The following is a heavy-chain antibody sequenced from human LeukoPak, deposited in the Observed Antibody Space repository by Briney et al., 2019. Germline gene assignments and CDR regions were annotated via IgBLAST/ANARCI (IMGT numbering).Heavy chain of an antibody. CDR1: GDSVRTSNYY. J-gene: IGHJ6*02. CDR2: IHYSGNT. CDR3: ARGPRKTSGWYGSLVYYYGMDV. D-gene: IGHD6-19*01. V-gene: IGHV4-61*01. Sequence: HPSETLSLTCTVPGDSVRTSNYYWSWIRQPPGKGLEWIGYIHYSGNTNYNTSLKSRVTISVDTSKSQFSLKLSSVTAADTAVYYCARGPRKTSGWYGSLVYYYGMDVWGQGTTVTVSS.